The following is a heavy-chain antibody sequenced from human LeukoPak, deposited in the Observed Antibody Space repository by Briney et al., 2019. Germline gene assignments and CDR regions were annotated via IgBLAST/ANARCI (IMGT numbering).Heavy chain of an antibody. CDR3: ARVSTTTVTTDNLPFDY. J-gene: IGHJ4*02. V-gene: IGHV1-2*02. CDR2: INPNSGGT. D-gene: IGHD4-17*01. Sequence: ASVKVSCKASGYTFTGYYMHWVRQAPGQGLEWMGWINPNSGGTNYAQKFQGRVTMTRDTSISTAYMELSRLRSDDTAVYYCARVSTTTVTTDNLPFDYWGQGTLVTVSS. CDR1: GYTFTGYY.